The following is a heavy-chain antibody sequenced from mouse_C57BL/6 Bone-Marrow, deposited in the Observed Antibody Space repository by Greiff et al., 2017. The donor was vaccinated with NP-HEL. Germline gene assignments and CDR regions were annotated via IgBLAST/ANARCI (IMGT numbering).Heavy chain of an antibody. J-gene: IGHJ3*01. Sequence: QVQLKESGAELARPGASVKLSCKASGYTFTSYGISWVKQRTGQGLEWIGEICPRSGNTYYNEKFKGRATMTADKSYSTAYMELRSLTSEDSAVYFGARGQGYDYDVACWGRETLVTVSA. CDR2: ICPRSGNT. CDR1: GYTFTSYG. CDR3: ARGQGYDYDVAC. V-gene: IGHV1-81*01. D-gene: IGHD2-4*01.